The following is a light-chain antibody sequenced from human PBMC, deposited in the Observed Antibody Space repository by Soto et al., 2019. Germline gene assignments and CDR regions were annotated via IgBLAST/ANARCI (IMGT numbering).Light chain of an antibody. J-gene: IGKJ2*01. Sequence: EIVLTQSPGTLSLSPGERATLSCRASQSVSSSYLAWYQQKPGQAPRLLIYGASSRATGIPDRFSGSGSGTDFTLTISSLEPEDFSVYYCQHYGSTPPYTFGQGTKLEIK. CDR1: QSVSSSY. V-gene: IGKV3-20*01. CDR2: GAS. CDR3: QHYGSTPPYT.